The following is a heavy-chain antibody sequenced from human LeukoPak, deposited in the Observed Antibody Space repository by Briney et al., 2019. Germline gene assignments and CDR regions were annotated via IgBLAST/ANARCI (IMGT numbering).Heavy chain of an antibody. CDR1: GYTFTSYG. CDR2: ISGYNGNT. D-gene: IGHD1-7*01. J-gene: IGHJ4*02. Sequence: ASVKVSCKASGYTFTSYGISWVRQAPGKGLEWMGWISGYNGNTNYAQNLQGRVAMTTDTSTSTAYMELRSLRSDDTAVYYCARDRGELELRYWGQGTLVTVSS. CDR3: ARDRGELELRY. V-gene: IGHV1-18*01.